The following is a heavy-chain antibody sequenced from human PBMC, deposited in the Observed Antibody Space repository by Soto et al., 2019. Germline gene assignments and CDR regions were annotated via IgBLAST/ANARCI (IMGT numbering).Heavy chain of an antibody. CDR3: ARITIFGVVIAEMVDY. CDR2: ISAYNGNT. V-gene: IGHV1-18*01. Sequence: ASVKVSCKASGYTFTSYGISWVRQAPGQGLEWMGWISAYNGNTNYAQKLQGRVTMTTDTSTSTAYMELRSLRSDDTAVYYCARITIFGVVIAEMVDYWGQGTLVTVSS. J-gene: IGHJ4*02. CDR1: GYTFTSYG. D-gene: IGHD3-3*01.